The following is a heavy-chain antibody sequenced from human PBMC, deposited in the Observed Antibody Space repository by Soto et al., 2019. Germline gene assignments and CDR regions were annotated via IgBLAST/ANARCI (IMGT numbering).Heavy chain of an antibody. V-gene: IGHV3-11*01. J-gene: IGHJ4*02. Sequence: GGSLRLSCAASGFTFSDHYMSWIRQTPGKGLEWISYISNSGRIIDYADSVKGRFTISSDNSKNTLYLQMNGLRADDTAVYYCAKEYSTSFDYWGQGTPVTVSS. CDR1: GFTFSDHY. CDR3: AKEYSTSFDY. CDR2: ISNSGRII. D-gene: IGHD6-6*01.